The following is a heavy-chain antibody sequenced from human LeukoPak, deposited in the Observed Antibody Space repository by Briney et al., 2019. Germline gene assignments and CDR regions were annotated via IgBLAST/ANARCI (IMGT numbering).Heavy chain of an antibody. Sequence: PGGSLRLSCAASGFSFSSYSMNWVRQAPGKGLEWVSYISSSSSTIYYADSVKGRFTISRDNAKNSLYLQMNSLRAEDTAVYYCARGSHSSGWHYLFDYWGRGTLVTVSS. CDR1: GFSFSSYS. CDR3: ARGSHSSGWHYLFDY. J-gene: IGHJ4*02. V-gene: IGHV3-48*01. CDR2: ISSSSSTI. D-gene: IGHD6-19*01.